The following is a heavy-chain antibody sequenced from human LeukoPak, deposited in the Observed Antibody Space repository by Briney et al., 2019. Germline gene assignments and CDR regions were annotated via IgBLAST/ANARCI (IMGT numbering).Heavy chain of an antibody. CDR2: INHSGST. J-gene: IGHJ4*02. CDR1: GGSFSGYY. Sequence: PSETLSLTCAVYGGSFSGYYWSWIRQPPGKGLEWIGEINHSGSTNYNPSLKSRVTISVDTSKNQFSLKLSSVTAADTAVYYCARGLMSDSRNFDYWGQGTLVTVSS. V-gene: IGHV4-34*01. CDR3: ARGLMSDSRNFDY. D-gene: IGHD6-13*01.